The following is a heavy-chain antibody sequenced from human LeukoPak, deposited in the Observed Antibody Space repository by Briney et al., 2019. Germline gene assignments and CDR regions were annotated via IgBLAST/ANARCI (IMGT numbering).Heavy chain of an antibody. CDR1: GFTFDDYG. CDR2: INWNGGST. CDR3: ARDATYYYDSSGYYPIDY. D-gene: IGHD3-22*01. J-gene: IGHJ4*02. V-gene: IGHV3-20*04. Sequence: GGSLRLSCAASGFTFDDYGMSWVRHAPGKGLEWVSGINWNGGSTGYADSVKGRFTISRDNAKNSLYLQMSSLRAEDTALYYCARDATYYYDSSGYYPIDYWGQGTLVTVSS.